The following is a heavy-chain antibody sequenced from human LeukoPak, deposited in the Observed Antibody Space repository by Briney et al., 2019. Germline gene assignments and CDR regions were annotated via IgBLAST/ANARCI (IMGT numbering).Heavy chain of an antibody. CDR1: GGSISSGGYY. CDR2: IYYIGST. J-gene: IGHJ6*03. V-gene: IGHV4-31*03. D-gene: IGHD6-6*01. CDR3: AREARSIAARYYYYYYMDV. Sequence: SETLSLTCTVSGGSISSGGYYWSWIRQHPGKGLEWIGYIYYIGSTYYNPSLKSRVTISVDRSKYQFSLKLSSVTAADTAVYYCAREARSIAARYYYYYYMDVWGKGTTVTVSS.